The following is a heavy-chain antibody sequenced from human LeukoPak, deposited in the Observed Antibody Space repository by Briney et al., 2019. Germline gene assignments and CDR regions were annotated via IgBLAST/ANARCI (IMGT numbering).Heavy chain of an antibody. CDR2: IKQDGSEK. Sequence: GGSLRLSCAASGFTFSSYWVSWVRQAPGKGLEWVANIKQDGSEKYYVDSVKGRFTISRDNAKNSLYLQMNSLKTEDTAVYYCTRHAFYGGKPFDYWGQGTLVTVSS. CDR1: GFTFSSYW. J-gene: IGHJ4*02. V-gene: IGHV3-7*03. CDR3: TRHAFYGGKPFDY. D-gene: IGHD4-23*01.